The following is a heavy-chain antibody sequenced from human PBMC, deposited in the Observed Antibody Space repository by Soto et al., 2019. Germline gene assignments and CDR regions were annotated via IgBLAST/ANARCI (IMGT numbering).Heavy chain of an antibody. CDR2: IYSGGST. V-gene: IGHV3-66*01. D-gene: IGHD6-19*01. J-gene: IGHJ6*03. CDR1: GFTVSSNY. CDR3: ARDQYSSGWNYYYYYYMDV. Sequence: GGSLRLSCAASGFTVSSNYMSWVRQAPGKGLEWVSVIYSGGSTYYADSVKGRFTISRDNSKNTLYLQMNSLRAEDTAVYYCARDQYSSGWNYYYYYYMDVWGKGTTVTVSS.